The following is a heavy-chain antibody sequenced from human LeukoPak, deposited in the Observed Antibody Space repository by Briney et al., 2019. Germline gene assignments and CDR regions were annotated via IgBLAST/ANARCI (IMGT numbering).Heavy chain of an antibody. CDR3: ARGLPNLQRVYAVNPYNWFDP. D-gene: IGHD2-8*01. V-gene: IGHV1-46*01. Sequence: GASVKVSCKASGYTFTSYYMHWVRQAPGQGLEWMGIINPSGGSTSYAQKFQGRVTMTRDTSTSTVYMELSSLRSEDTAVVYCARGLPNLQRVYAVNPYNWFDPWGQGTLVTVSS. J-gene: IGHJ5*02. CDR1: GYTFTSYY. CDR2: INPSGGST.